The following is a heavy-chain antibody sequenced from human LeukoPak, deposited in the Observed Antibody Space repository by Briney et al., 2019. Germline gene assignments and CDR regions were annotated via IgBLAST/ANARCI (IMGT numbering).Heavy chain of an antibody. CDR2: IYYSGST. D-gene: IGHD5-24*01. Sequence: SETLSLTCTVSGGSISSYYWSWIRQPPGKGLEWIGYIYYSGSTSYNPSLKSRVTISVDTSKNQFSLRLTSVTAADTAVYYCARGGWLKSGDYFDNWGQGTLVTVSS. J-gene: IGHJ4*02. CDR3: ARGGWLKSGDYFDN. CDR1: GGSISSYY. V-gene: IGHV4-59*01.